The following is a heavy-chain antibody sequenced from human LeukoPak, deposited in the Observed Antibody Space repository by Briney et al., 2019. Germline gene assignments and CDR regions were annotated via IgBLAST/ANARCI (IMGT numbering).Heavy chain of an antibody. CDR1: GFTFSSYA. J-gene: IGHJ3*02. D-gene: IGHD1-7*01. V-gene: IGHV3-23*01. CDR2: ISGSGGST. Sequence: GGSLRLSCAASGFTFSSYAMSWVRQAPGKGLEWVSAISGSGGSTYYADSVKGRFTISRDNSKNALFLQMNSLRAEDTAVYYCARWTNYHAFDIWGQGTMVTVSS. CDR3: ARWTNYHAFDI.